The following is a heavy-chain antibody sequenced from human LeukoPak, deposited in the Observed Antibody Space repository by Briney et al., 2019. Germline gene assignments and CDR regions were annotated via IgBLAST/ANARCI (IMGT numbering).Heavy chain of an antibody. J-gene: IGHJ4*02. V-gene: IGHV4-39*02. D-gene: IGHD6-19*01. CDR3: ARDDTSSGWYDYFDY. CDR2: IYYSGST. CDR1: GGSISSSSYY. Sequence: SETLSLTCTVSGGSISSSSYYWGWIRQPPGKGLEWIGSIYYSGSTYYNPSLKSRVTISVDTSKNQFSLKLSSVTAADTAVYYCARDDTSSGWYDYFDYWGQGTLVTVSS.